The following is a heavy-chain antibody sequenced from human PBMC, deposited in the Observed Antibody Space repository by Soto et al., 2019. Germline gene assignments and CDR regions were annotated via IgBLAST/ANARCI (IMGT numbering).Heavy chain of an antibody. CDR3: AKALPPGSYYKPVHY. J-gene: IGHJ4*02. Sequence: SVKVSCKASGGTFSRYAISWVRQAPGQGLEWMGGIIPIFGTANYAQKFQGRVTITADESTSTAYMELSSLRPEDTALYHCAKALPPGSYYKPVHYWGQGTLVTVSS. CDR1: GGTFSRYA. V-gene: IGHV1-69*13. D-gene: IGHD3-10*01. CDR2: IIPIFGTA.